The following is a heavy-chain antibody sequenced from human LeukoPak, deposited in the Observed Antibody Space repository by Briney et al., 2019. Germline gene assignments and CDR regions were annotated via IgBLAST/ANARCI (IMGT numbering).Heavy chain of an antibody. Sequence: GRPLRLSCAASGFTFSDYNMHWVRQAPGKGLEWVSGISWNSGSIGYADSVKGRFTISRDNAKNSQYLQMNSLRAEDTALYYCAKGAGFDIWGQGTMVTVSS. CDR2: ISWNSGSI. CDR3: AKGAGFDI. V-gene: IGHV3-9*01. J-gene: IGHJ3*02. CDR1: GFTFSDYN.